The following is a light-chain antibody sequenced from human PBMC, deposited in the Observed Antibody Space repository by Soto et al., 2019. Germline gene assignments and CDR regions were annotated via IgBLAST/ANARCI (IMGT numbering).Light chain of an antibody. J-gene: IGLJ1*01. CDR3: SSYTSSNTYV. CDR2: DVS. V-gene: IGLV2-14*01. Sequence: QSALAQPASVSGSPGQSVAISCTGTSSDIGAYNYVSWYQQHPGKAPKLMIFDVSNRPSGVSNRFSGSKSGNTASLTISGLQAEDEADYYCSSYTSSNTYVFGTETKVTVL. CDR1: SSDIGAYNY.